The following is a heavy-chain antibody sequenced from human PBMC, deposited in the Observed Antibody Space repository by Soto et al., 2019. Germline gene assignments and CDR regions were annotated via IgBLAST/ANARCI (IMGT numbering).Heavy chain of an antibody. Sequence: SETLSLTCTVSGSSISPFYWSWIRQPPGRGLEWIGYIYYTGSTKYNPSLKSRVTLSLGTSRNQLSLKLSSVTAADTAVYFCTRVGGYYGDYPNFDYWGPGTLVTVS. CDR3: TRVGGYYGDYPNFDY. D-gene: IGHD4-17*01. CDR1: GSSISPFY. J-gene: IGHJ4*02. CDR2: IYYTGST. V-gene: IGHV4-59*01.